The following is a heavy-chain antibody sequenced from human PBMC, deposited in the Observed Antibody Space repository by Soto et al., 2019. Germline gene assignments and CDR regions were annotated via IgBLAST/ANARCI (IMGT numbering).Heavy chain of an antibody. V-gene: IGHV3-23*01. CDR1: GFTFSSYA. CDR3: AKDARSNWNTGHYHYAFDI. Sequence: EVQLLESGGGLVQPGGSLRLSCAASGFTFSSYAMSWVRQAPGKGLEWVSAISGSGASTYYADSVKGRFTISRDNSENTLYVQMNSLRAEDTALYYCAKDARSNWNTGHYHYAFDIWGQGTKVTVSS. J-gene: IGHJ3*02. D-gene: IGHD1-1*01. CDR2: ISGSGAST.